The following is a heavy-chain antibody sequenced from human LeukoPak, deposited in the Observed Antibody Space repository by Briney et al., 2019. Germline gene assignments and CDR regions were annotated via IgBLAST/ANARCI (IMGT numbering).Heavy chain of an antibody. CDR3: ARRESSSWYEENWFDP. Sequence: SETLSLTCTVSSGSISSYYWSWIRQPPGKGLEWIGYIYYSGSTNYNPSLKSRVTISVDTSKNQFSLKLSSVTAADTAVYYCARRESSSWYEENWFDPWGQGTLVTVSS. J-gene: IGHJ5*02. CDR1: SGSISSYY. CDR2: IYYSGST. V-gene: IGHV4-59*08. D-gene: IGHD6-13*01.